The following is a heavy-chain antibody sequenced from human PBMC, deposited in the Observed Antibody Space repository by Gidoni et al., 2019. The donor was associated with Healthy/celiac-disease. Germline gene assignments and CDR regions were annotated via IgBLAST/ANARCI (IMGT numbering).Heavy chain of an antibody. CDR1: DFTFSSYS. V-gene: IGHV3-21*01. Sequence: EVQLVESGGGLVKPGGSLRLSCAASDFTFSSYSLNWVRKAPGKGLEWVSSISSSSGYIYAADSVKGRLNISRDNAKNSLYLQMNSLIAEDTAVYYCARDLPPHYYDISLSGGFDIWGQGTMVTVSS. J-gene: IGHJ3*02. D-gene: IGHD3-9*01. CDR2: ISSSSGYI. CDR3: ARDLPPHYYDISLSGGFDI.